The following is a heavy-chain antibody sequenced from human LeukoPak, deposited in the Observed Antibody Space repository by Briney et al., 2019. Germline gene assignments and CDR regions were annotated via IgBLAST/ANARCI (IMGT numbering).Heavy chain of an antibody. V-gene: IGHV4-4*07. D-gene: IGHD3-22*01. CDR2: IYTSGST. CDR3: ARDYYDSSGYYYESHYYMDV. Sequence: SETLSLTCTVSGGSISSYCWSWIRQPAGKGLEWIGRIYTSGSTNYNPSLKSRVTMSVDTSKNQFSLKLSSVTAADTAVYYCARDYYDSSGYYYESHYYMDVWGKGTTVTVSS. CDR1: GGSISSYC. J-gene: IGHJ6*03.